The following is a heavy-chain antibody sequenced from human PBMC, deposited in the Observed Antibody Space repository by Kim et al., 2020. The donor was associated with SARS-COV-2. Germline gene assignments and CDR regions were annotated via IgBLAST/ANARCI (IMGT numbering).Heavy chain of an antibody. CDR2: T. V-gene: IGHV4-39*07. Sequence: TYYNPSLKSRVTISVDTSKNQFSLKLSSVTAADTAVYYCARAHSNYFDYWGQGTLVTVSS. CDR3: ARAHSNYFDY. J-gene: IGHJ4*02.